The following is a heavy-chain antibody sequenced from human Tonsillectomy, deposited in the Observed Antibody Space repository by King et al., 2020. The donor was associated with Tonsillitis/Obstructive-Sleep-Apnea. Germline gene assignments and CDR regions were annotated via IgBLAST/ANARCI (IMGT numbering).Heavy chain of an antibody. Sequence: VQLVESGGGLVKPGGSLRPSCAASGFTFSDYYMSWIRQAPGKGLEWVSYISSSSSYTNYADSVKGRFTISRDNAKNSLYLQMNSLRAEDTAVYYCARRSSSWYVDYWGQGTLVTVSS. CDR3: ARRSSSWYVDY. V-gene: IGHV3-11*06. D-gene: IGHD6-13*01. CDR2: ISSSSSYT. CDR1: GFTFSDYY. J-gene: IGHJ4*02.